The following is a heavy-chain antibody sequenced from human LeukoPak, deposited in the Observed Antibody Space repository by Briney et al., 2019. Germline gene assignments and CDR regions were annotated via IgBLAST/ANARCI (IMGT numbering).Heavy chain of an antibody. V-gene: IGHV4-39*01. CDR2: IYYSGST. CDR3: ARSLLGHSFDY. CDR1: GGSISSSSYY. Sequence: SSETLSLTCAVSGGSISSSSYYWGWIRQPPGKGLEWIGSIYYSGSTYYNPSLKSRVTISVDTSKNQFSLKLSSVTAADTAVYYCARSLLGHSFDYWGQGTLVTVSS. D-gene: IGHD7-27*01. J-gene: IGHJ4*02.